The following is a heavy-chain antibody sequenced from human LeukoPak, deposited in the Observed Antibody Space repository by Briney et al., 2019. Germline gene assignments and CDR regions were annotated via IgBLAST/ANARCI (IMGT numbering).Heavy chain of an antibody. CDR3: AELGITMIGGV. Sequence: GGSLRLSWAAAGFTFDDYAMHWVRQAPGKGLEWVSGLNWNSGGIVYADSVKGRFTISRDNAKGSLYLQMNSLRAEDTAVYYCAELGITMIGGVWGKGTTVTISS. D-gene: IGHD3-10*02. J-gene: IGHJ6*04. CDR2: LNWNSGGI. CDR1: GFTFDDYA. V-gene: IGHV3-9*01.